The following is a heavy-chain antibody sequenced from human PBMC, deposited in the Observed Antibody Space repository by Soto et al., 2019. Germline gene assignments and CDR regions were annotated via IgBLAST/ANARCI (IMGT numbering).Heavy chain of an antibody. Sequence: ASVKVSCKASGYTFTSFDIHWVRQATGQGLEWMGWMNPNSGTTNYAQKFLDRVTMTRNTSISTAYMEVSSLRSDDTAIYYCARPYYSGWFLFTSWGQGTLVTVSS. D-gene: IGHD6-19*01. CDR2: MNPNSGTT. CDR1: GYTFTSFD. J-gene: IGHJ5*02. CDR3: ARPYYSGWFLFTS. V-gene: IGHV1-8*01.